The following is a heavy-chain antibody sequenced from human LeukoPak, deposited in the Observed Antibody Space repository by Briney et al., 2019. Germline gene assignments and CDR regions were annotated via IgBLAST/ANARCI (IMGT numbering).Heavy chain of an antibody. J-gene: IGHJ4*02. D-gene: IGHD3-10*01. V-gene: IGHV3-74*01. CDR3: ASSYGSGSYYGGFDY. Sequence: GGSLRLSCAASGFSFSSYWLHWVRQAPGKGLVWVSHIKSDGSSTSYADSVKGRFTISRDNSKNTLYLQMNSLRAEDTAFYYCASSYGSGSYYGGFDYWGQGTLVTVSS. CDR1: GFSFSSYW. CDR2: IKSDGSST.